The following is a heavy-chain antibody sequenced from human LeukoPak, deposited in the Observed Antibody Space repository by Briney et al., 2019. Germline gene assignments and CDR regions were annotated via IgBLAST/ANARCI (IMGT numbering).Heavy chain of an antibody. V-gene: IGHV4-59*12. J-gene: IGHJ4*02. CDR3: ARDDSSWYYFDY. CDR2: IYYSGST. CDR1: GGSISSYY. Sequence: SETLSLTCTVSGGSISSYYWSWIRQPPGKGLEWIGYIYYSGSTNYNPSLKSRVTMSVDTSKNQFSLKLSSVTAADTAVYYCARDDSSWYYFDYWGQGTLVTVSS. D-gene: IGHD6-13*01.